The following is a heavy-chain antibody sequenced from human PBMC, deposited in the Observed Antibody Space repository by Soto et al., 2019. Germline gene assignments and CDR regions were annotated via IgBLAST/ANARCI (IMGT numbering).Heavy chain of an antibody. CDR3: ARDKEGNSGLFDY. Sequence: GGSLRLSCAASGFTFSSYAMHWVRQAPGKGLEWVAVISYDGSNKYYADSVKGRFTISRDNSKNTLYLQMNSLRAEDTAVYYCARDKEGNSGLFDYWGQGTLVTVSS. V-gene: IGHV3-30-3*01. J-gene: IGHJ4*02. D-gene: IGHD2-15*01. CDR1: GFTFSSYA. CDR2: ISYDGSNK.